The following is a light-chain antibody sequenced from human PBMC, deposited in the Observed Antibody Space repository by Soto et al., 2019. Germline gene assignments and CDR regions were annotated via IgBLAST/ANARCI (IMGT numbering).Light chain of an antibody. CDR3: QQYDKLHYT. CDR2: DAS. J-gene: IGKJ2*01. Sequence: DIQMTQSPSSLSSSVGDRVTITCQASQDISNYLNLYQQKPGKAPQLLIYDASNLEKVVPSRFSGSGYGTDCKFTISSLPPEEMAKYYCQQYDKLHYTFGQGNKLEIK. CDR1: QDISNY. V-gene: IGKV1-33*01.